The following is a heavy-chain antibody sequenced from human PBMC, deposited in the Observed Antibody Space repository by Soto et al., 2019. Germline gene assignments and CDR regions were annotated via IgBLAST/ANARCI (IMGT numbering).Heavy chain of an antibody. V-gene: IGHV4-30-4*01. D-gene: IGHD2-15*01. J-gene: IGHJ5*02. Sequence: SETLSLTCTVSGDSITRGDYYWSWIRQPPGKGLEWIGNSHYSGSSYYNPSLKSRVTISVDTSKNQFSLKLSSVTAADTAVYYCANSVVVAANVGPNWFDPWGQGTLVTVSS. CDR2: SHYSGSS. CDR1: GDSITRGDYY. CDR3: ANSVVVAANVGPNWFDP.